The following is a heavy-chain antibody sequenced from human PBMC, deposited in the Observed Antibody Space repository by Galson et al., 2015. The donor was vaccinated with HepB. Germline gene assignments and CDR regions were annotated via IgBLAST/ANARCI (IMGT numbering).Heavy chain of an antibody. CDR2: IIPVFDTP. D-gene: IGHD3-22*01. V-gene: IGHV1-69*06. J-gene: IGHJ3*02. Sequence: SVKVSCKASGDSFNNYAVNWLRQAPGQGLEWMGGIIPVFDTPIYAQGFQDRVTINADKSTSTAYVELSSLNFEDTAVYYCARDRTQYYDTSGYSGAFDIWGQGTVVTVSS. CDR3: ARDRTQYYDTSGYSGAFDI. CDR1: GDSFNNYA.